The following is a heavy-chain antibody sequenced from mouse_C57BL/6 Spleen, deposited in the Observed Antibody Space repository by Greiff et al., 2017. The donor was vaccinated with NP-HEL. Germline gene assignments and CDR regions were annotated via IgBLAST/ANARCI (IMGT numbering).Heavy chain of an antibody. D-gene: IGHD2-3*01. J-gene: IGHJ3*01. CDR2: IRLKSDNYAT. CDR3: TGDGSFAY. CDR1: GFTFSNYW. Sequence: EVQGVESGGGLVQPGGSMKLSCVASGFTFSNYWMNWVRQSPEKGLEWVAQIRLKSDNYATHYAESVKGRFTISRDDSKSSVYLQMNNLRAEDTGSYYCTGDGSFAYWGQGTLVTVSA. V-gene: IGHV6-3*01.